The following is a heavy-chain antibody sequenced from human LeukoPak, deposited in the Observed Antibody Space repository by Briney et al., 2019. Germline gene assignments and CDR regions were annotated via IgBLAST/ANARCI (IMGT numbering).Heavy chain of an antibody. CDR1: GGSISSSSYY. CDR3: ARARDTAMVHDAFDI. D-gene: IGHD5-18*01. CDR2: IYYSGST. V-gene: IGHV4-39*07. J-gene: IGHJ3*02. Sequence: SETLSLTCTVSGGSISSSSYYWGWIRQPPGKGLEWIGSIYYSGSTYYNPSLKSRVTISVDTSKNQFSLKLSSVTAADTAVYYCARARDTAMVHDAFDIWGQGTMVTVSS.